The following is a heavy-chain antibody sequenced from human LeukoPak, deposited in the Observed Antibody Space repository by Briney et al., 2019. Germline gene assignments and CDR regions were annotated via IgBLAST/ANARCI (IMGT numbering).Heavy chain of an antibody. CDR3: ASLGWYYDGHGYPDH. Sequence: ASVTVSCKSSGYTFTSYYMHWVRQAPGQGLEWMGIINPSGGSTSYAQKFQGRVTMTRDTSMSTVYMELSSLRYEDTAVYYCASLGWYYDGHGYPDHWGQGTLVTVSS. J-gene: IGHJ5*02. D-gene: IGHD3-22*01. V-gene: IGHV1-46*01. CDR1: GYTFTSYY. CDR2: INPSGGST.